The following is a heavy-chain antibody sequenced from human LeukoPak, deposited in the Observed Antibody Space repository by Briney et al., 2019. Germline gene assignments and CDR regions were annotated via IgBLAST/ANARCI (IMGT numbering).Heavy chain of an antibody. CDR2: IYYRGGT. CDR3: ARDGYNYGLDRFDY. V-gene: IGHV4-39*07. Sequence: SETLSLTCTVSGGSISSTNYYWGWIRQPPGKGLEWIGSIYYRGGTYYNPSLKSRVTISVDTSKNQFSLRLSSVTAADTAIYYCARDGYNYGLDRFDYWGQGTLVTVSS. D-gene: IGHD1-1*01. J-gene: IGHJ4*02. CDR1: GGSISSTNYY.